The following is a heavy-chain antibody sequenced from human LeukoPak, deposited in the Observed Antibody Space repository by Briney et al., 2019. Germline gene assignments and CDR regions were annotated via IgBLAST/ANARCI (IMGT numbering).Heavy chain of an antibody. Sequence: GASVKVSCKASGYTFTSYGISWVRRAPGQGLEWVGWISAYNGNTNYAQKLQGRVTMTTDTSTSTAYMELRSLRSDDTAVYYCARVEAARPPRYCLPDYWGQGTLVTVSS. J-gene: IGHJ4*02. V-gene: IGHV1-18*01. CDR1: GYTFTSYG. CDR3: ARVEAARPPRYCLPDY. CDR2: ISAYNGNT. D-gene: IGHD3-10*01.